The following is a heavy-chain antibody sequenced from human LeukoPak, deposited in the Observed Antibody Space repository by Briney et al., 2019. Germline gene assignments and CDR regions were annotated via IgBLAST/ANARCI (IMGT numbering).Heavy chain of an antibody. Sequence: GGSLRLSCAASGFTFSSYSMNWVRQAPGKGLEWVSSISSSSSYIYYADSVKGRFTISRDNAKNSLYLQMNSLRAEDTAVYFCAVPAAITLIYFDYWGQGTLVTVSS. CDR1: GFTFSSYS. J-gene: IGHJ4*02. CDR3: AVPAAITLIYFDY. CDR2: ISSSSSYI. V-gene: IGHV3-21*01. D-gene: IGHD2-2*01.